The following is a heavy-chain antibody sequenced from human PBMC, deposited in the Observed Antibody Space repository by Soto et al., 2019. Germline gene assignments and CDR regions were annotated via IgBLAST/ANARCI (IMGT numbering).Heavy chain of an antibody. CDR1: GYTFTSYD. D-gene: IGHD2-2*01. Sequence: XSVKVSCKASGYTFTSYDINWVRQATGQGLEWMGWMNPNSGNTGYAQKFQGRVTMTRNTSISTAYMELSSLRSEDTAVYYCARGMADCSSTSCYFLYYYMDVWGKGTTVTVSS. J-gene: IGHJ6*03. CDR3: ARGMADCSSTSCYFLYYYMDV. V-gene: IGHV1-8*01. CDR2: MNPNSGNT.